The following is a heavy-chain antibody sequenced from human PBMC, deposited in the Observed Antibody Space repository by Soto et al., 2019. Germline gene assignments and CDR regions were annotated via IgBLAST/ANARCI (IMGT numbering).Heavy chain of an antibody. J-gene: IGHJ4*02. D-gene: IGHD3-16*01. CDR2: IKSKTDGGTT. CDR1: GFTFSNAW. Sequence: PGGSLRLSCAASGFTFSNAWMSWVRQAPGKGLEWVGRIKSKTDGGTTDYAAPVKGRFTISRDDSKNTLYLQMNSLKTEDTAVYYCTTEKGGYLIQIEDYWGQGTLVTVSS. CDR3: TTEKGGYLIQIEDY. V-gene: IGHV3-15*01.